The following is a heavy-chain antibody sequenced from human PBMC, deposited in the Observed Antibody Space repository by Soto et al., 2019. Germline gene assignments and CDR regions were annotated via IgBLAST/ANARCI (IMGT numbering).Heavy chain of an antibody. D-gene: IGHD2-15*01. CDR1: GGTFSSYT. CDR2: IIPILGIA. J-gene: IGHJ3*02. Sequence: SVNVSCKASGGTFSSYTISWVPQAPRQGLEWMGRIIPILGIANYAQKFQGRVTITADKSTSTAYMELSSLRSEDTAVYYCARDGYCSGGSCYSSGAFDIWGQGTMVTVSS. V-gene: IGHV1-69*04. CDR3: ARDGYCSGGSCYSSGAFDI.